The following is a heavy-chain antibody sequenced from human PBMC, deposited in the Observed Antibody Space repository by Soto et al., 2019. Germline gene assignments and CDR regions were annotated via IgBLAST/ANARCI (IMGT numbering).Heavy chain of an antibody. CDR2: IIPIFGTA. D-gene: IGHD3-22*01. Sequence: QVQLVQSGAEVKKPGSSVKVSCKASGGTFSSYAISWVRQAPGQGLEWMGGIIPIFGTANYAQKFQGRVTITADESTSTAYMELSSLRSEDTAVYYCASVIIYYYDSSGSSLPQYFQHWGQGTLVTVSS. CDR3: ASVIIYYYDSSGSSLPQYFQH. CDR1: GGTFSSYA. V-gene: IGHV1-69*01. J-gene: IGHJ1*01.